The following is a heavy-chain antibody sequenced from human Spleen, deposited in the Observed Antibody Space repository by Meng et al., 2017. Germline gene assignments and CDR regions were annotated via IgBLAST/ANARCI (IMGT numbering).Heavy chain of an antibody. V-gene: IGHV3-23*01. D-gene: IGHD4-23*01. CDR1: GFFVSRYA. CDR3: ARDPLPSGGNPPGAFDI. J-gene: IGHJ3*02. CDR2: IGGTVSGT. Sequence: GFFVSRYAMHWVRQAPGKGLEWVAAIGGTVSGTYYADSVQGRFTISRDNSKNTLYLQMNSLRAEDTAVYYCARDPLPSGGNPPGAFDIWGQGTMVTVSS.